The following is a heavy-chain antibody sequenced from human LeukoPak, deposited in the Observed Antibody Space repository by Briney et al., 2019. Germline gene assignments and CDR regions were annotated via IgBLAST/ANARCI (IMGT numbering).Heavy chain of an antibody. V-gene: IGHV4-31*03. CDR3: ARDTAAGKSEGLFDY. J-gene: IGHJ4*02. D-gene: IGHD4-23*01. Sequence: PSETLSLTCTVSGGSISSGGYYWSWIRQHPGKGLEWIGYIYYSGSTYYNPSLKSRVTISVDTSKNQFSLKLSPVTAADTAVYYCARDTAAGKSEGLFDYWGQGTLVTVSS. CDR2: IYYSGST. CDR1: GGSISSGGYY.